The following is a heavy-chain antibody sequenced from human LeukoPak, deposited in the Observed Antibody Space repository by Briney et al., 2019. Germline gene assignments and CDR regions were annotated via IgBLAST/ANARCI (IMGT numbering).Heavy chain of an antibody. D-gene: IGHD3-22*01. CDR2: IYYSGST. CDR3: ARQPRGNGYYDSSGYYYVFDY. V-gene: IGHV4-39*01. CDR1: GGSISSNNYY. Sequence: NPSETLSLTCTVSGGSISSNNYYWGWIRQPPGKGLEWIGSIYYSGSTYYNPSLKSRVTISVDTSQNQFSLKLSSVTAADTAVYYCARQPRGNGYYDSSGYYYVFDYWGQGTLVTVSS. J-gene: IGHJ4*02.